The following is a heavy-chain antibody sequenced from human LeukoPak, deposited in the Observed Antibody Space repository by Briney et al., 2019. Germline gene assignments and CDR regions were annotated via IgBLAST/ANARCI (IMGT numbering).Heavy chain of an antibody. Sequence: SETLSLTCAIYGGSFSDYYWSWVRQPPGKGLQWMGVINHSGSTNYNPSLTSRLTIVADTSNNQSSLKLSSVTAADTAVYFCARGPPRDFGASGFYYNYWGQGTRVTVSS. D-gene: IGHD4/OR15-4a*01. CDR3: ARGPPRDFGASGFYYNY. V-gene: IGHV4-34*01. CDR1: GGSFSDYY. J-gene: IGHJ4*02. CDR2: INHSGST.